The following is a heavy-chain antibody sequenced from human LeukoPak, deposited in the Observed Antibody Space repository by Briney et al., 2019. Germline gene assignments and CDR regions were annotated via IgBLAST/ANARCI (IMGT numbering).Heavy chain of an antibody. CDR1: EFTFNNYA. V-gene: IGHV3-23*01. CDR2: ISGRGGIT. J-gene: IGHJ6*03. Sequence: SGGSLRLSRAASEFTFNNYAVSWVRQAPGQGLEWVSTISGRGGITYYADSVKGRFTISRDNSKNTVFLQMNSLRVDDTAVYYCAKALRETHRPVYSYYYMDVWGKGTTVTVSS. CDR3: AKALRETHRPVYSYYYMDV. D-gene: IGHD2-21*01.